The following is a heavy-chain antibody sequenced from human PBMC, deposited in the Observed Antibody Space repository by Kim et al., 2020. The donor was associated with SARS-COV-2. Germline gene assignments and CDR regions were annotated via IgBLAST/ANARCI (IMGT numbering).Heavy chain of an antibody. V-gene: IGHV4-39*07. Sequence: SETLSLTCTVSGGSISSSSYYWGWIRQPPGKGLEWIGSIYYSGSTYYNPSLKSRVTISVDTYKNQFSLKLSSVTAADTAVYYCARWKTGYFDYWGQGTLVTVSS. CDR2: IYYSGST. J-gene: IGHJ4*02. CDR3: ARWKTGYFDY. CDR1: GGSISSSSYY. D-gene: IGHD1-1*01.